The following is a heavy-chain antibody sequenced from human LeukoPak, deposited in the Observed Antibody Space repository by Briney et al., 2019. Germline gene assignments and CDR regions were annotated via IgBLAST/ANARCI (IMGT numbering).Heavy chain of an antibody. Sequence: VASVKVSCKASGYTFTSYGISWVRQAPGQGLEWMGWISAYNGNTNYAQKLQGRVTMTTDTSTSTAYMELRSLRSDDTAVYYCARDQDYYDSSGYLGYWGQGTLATVSS. J-gene: IGHJ4*02. CDR1: GYTFTSYG. V-gene: IGHV1-18*01. CDR3: ARDQDYYDSSGYLGY. D-gene: IGHD3-22*01. CDR2: ISAYNGNT.